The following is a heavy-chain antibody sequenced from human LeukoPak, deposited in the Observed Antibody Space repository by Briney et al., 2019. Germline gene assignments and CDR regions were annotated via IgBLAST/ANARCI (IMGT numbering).Heavy chain of an antibody. CDR1: GFTFDDYA. V-gene: IGHV3-9*03. Sequence: GRSLRLSCAASGFTFDDYAMHWVRQAPGKGLEWVSGISWNSGSIGYADSVKGRFTISRDNAKNSLYLQMNSLRAEDMALYYCAKDTARYSSGSDLAFDYWGQGTLVTVSS. CDR3: AKDTARYSSGSDLAFDY. D-gene: IGHD6-19*01. J-gene: IGHJ4*02. CDR2: ISWNSGSI.